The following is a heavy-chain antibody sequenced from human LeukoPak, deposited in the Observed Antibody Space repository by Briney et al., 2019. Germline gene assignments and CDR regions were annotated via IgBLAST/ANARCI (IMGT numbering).Heavy chain of an antibody. J-gene: IGHJ4*02. CDR2: ITNSGDRT. V-gene: IGHV3-23*01. CDR1: GFIFGDYA. CDR3: VKEGVSPHFDH. D-gene: IGHD3-10*01. Sequence: GSLRLSCVASGFIFGDYAMGWVRQAPGKGLEWVSAITNSGDRTYYARSVKGRFTISRDNSKNTLYLQMNSLRVEDTAIYYCVKEGVSPHFDHWGQGTLVTVSS.